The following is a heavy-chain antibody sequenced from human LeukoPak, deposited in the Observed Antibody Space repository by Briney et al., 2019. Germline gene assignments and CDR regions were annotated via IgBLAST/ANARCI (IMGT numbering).Heavy chain of an antibody. V-gene: IGHV6-1*01. CDR3: ARRAPGARGFDY. CDR2: TYYRSKWNN. Sequence: SQTLSLTCAISGDSVSSNSVTWNWIRQFLSRGLEWLGRTYYRSKWNNDYAPSVKSRITINPDTTKNQLSLQLNSVTPEDTAVYYCARRAPGARGFDYWGQGTLVTVSS. D-gene: IGHD2-2*01. J-gene: IGHJ4*02. CDR1: GDSVSSNSVT.